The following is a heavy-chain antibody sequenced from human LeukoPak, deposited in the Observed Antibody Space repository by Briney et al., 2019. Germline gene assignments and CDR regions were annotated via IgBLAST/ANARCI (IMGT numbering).Heavy chain of an antibody. CDR2: LSGSSGGT. CDR1: GITLSNYG. Sequence: GSLRLSCAVSGITLSNYGMSWVRQAPGKGLEWVAGLSGSSGGTNYADSVQGRFTISRDNPKNTLYLQMNSLRAEDTAVYFCAKRGVVVRVFLVGFHKEAYYFDSWGQGALVTVSS. V-gene: IGHV3-23*01. J-gene: IGHJ4*02. D-gene: IGHD3-10*01. CDR3: AKRGVVVRVFLVGFHKEAYYFDS.